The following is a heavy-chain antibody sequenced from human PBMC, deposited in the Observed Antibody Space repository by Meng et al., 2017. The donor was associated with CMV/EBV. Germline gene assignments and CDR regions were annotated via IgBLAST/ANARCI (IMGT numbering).Heavy chain of an antibody. CDR3: ARVTSRVAGAFDY. CDR2: IYYSGST. D-gene: IGHD1-14*01. J-gene: IGHJ4*02. V-gene: IGHV4-30-4*08. CDR1: GGSISRGDYY. Sequence: LHAPCPGLVKPSHPPSLTCTVSGGSISRGDYYWSWIRQPPGKGLEWIGYIYYSGSTYYNPSLKRRVTISVDTSKNQFSLKLSSVTAADTAVYYCARVTSRVAGAFDYWGQGTLVTVSS.